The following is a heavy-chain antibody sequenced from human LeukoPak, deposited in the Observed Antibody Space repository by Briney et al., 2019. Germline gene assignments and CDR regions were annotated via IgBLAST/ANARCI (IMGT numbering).Heavy chain of an antibody. J-gene: IGHJ4*02. Sequence: GESLKISCKGSGYSFTSYWIGWVRQMPGKGLEWMGIIYPGDSDTRYSPSFQGQVTISADKSISTAYLQWSSLKASDTAMYYRARHSIAAAGIAPFDYWGQGTLVTVSS. CDR3: ARHSIAAAGIAPFDY. D-gene: IGHD6-13*01. CDR1: GYSFTSYW. V-gene: IGHV5-51*01. CDR2: IYPGDSDT.